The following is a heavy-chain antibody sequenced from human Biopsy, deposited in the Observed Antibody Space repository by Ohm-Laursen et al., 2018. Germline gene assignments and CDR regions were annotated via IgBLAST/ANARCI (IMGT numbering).Heavy chain of an antibody. D-gene: IGHD6-19*01. CDR3: ARNTGWYGDLYYFDY. CDR1: GYSFTSYY. Sequence: ASVKVSCNASGYSFTSYYMHWVRQAPGQGLEWMGMINPSGSTTSYPQIFQGRVTMTRDTSKSTVYMELSSLRSADTAVYFCARNTGWYGDLYYFDYWGQGTLVTVSS. V-gene: IGHV1-46*01. J-gene: IGHJ4*02. CDR2: INPSGSTT.